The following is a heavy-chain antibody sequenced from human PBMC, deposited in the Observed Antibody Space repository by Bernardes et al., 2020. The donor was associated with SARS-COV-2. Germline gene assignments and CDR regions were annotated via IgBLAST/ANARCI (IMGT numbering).Heavy chain of an antibody. CDR1: GLTFSNYL. J-gene: IGHJ3*01. CDR3: AAVGGGTDWRFGFDV. V-gene: IGHV3-21*06. D-gene: IGHD3-9*01. Sequence: GGSLRLSCVASGLTFSNYLFSWFRQAPGKGLEWVSSISGAGMSSYYGDSVSGRFTTSRDNTRTSVFLQMESLRAEDTAVYYCAAVGGGTDWRFGFDVWCPEKTVHVS. CDR2: ISGAGMSS.